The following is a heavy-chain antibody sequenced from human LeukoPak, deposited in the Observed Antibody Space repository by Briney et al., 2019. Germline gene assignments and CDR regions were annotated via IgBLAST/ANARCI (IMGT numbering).Heavy chain of an antibody. CDR2: ISWNSGTR. D-gene: IGHD7-27*01. V-gene: IGHV3-9*01. Sequence: LPGGSLRLSCAGSGFNFNNYAMHWVRQAPGKGLEWLSGISWNSGTRGYADSVKGRFTISRDNAKNSLYLQMNSLRPDDTAFYYCAKATGDWYFDLWGRGTLVTVSS. CDR1: GFNFNNYA. J-gene: IGHJ2*01. CDR3: AKATGDWYFDL.